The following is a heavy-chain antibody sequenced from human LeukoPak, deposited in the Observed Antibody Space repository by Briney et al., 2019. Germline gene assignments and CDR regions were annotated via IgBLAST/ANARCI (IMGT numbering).Heavy chain of an antibody. CDR3: ARGDYGGNY. J-gene: IGHJ4*02. D-gene: IGHD4-23*01. V-gene: IGHV3-30-3*01. CDR1: GFTFGSYA. CDR2: ISYDGSNK. Sequence: PGRSLRLSCAASGFTFGSYAMHWVRQAPGKGLEWVAVISYDGSNKYYADSVKGRFTISRDNSKNTLYLQMNSLRAEDTAVYYCARGDYGGNYWGQGTLVTVSS.